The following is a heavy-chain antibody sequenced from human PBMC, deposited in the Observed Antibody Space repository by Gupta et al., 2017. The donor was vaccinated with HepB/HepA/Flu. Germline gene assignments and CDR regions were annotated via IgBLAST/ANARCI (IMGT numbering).Heavy chain of an antibody. CDR1: GDSIRSGNW. J-gene: IGHJ4*02. CDR2: INHSGTT. V-gene: IGHV4-4*02. D-gene: IGHD2-15*01. CDR3: STRWPLDY. Sequence: QVQLQESGPGLVKPSGTLSLTCAVSGDSIRSGNWWTWVRQAPGKGLEWIGEINHSGTTTYNPSLKSRVTMSVDTSTNHFSLKVTSVTAADTAMYYCSTRWPLDYWGQGARVTVSS.